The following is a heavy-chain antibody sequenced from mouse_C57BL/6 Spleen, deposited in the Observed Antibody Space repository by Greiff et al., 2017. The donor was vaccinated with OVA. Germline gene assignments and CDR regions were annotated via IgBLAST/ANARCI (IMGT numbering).Heavy chain of an antibody. V-gene: IGHV5-16*01. CDR2: INYDGSST. D-gene: IGHD1-1*01. Sequence: EVMLVESEGGLVQPGSSMKLSCTASGFTFSDYYMAWVRQVPEKGLEWVANINYDGSSTYYLDSLKSRFIISRDNAKNILYLQMSSLKSEDTATYYCARGPYYYGSSSFDYWGQGTTLTVSS. J-gene: IGHJ2*01. CDR3: ARGPYYYGSSSFDY. CDR1: GFTFSDYY.